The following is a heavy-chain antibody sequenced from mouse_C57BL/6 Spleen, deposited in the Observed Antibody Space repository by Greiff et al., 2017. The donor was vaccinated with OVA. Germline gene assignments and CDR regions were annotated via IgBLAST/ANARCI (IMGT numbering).Heavy chain of an antibody. D-gene: IGHD1-1*01. CDR1: GYSITSGYY. Sequence: EVKLQESGPGLVKPSQSLSLTCSVTGYSITSGYYWNWIRQFPGNKLEWMGYISYDGSNNYNPSLKNRISITRDTSKNQFFLKLNSVTTEDTATYYCARGDYGSSFHFDYWGQGTTLTVSS. CDR3: ARGDYGSSFHFDY. CDR2: ISYDGSN. J-gene: IGHJ2*01. V-gene: IGHV3-6*01.